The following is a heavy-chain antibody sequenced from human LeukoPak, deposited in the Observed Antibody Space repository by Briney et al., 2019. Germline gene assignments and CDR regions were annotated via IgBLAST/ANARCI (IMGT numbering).Heavy chain of an antibody. CDR2: ISWNSGSI. V-gene: IGHV3-9*01. D-gene: IGHD1-26*01. Sequence: GGSLRLSCAASGFTFNDYATHWVRQAPGKGLEWVSGISWNSGSIGYADSVKGRFTISRDNAKNSLYLQMNSLRAEDTALYYCAKGVVGAFDAFDIWGQGTMVTVSS. CDR1: GFTFNDYA. J-gene: IGHJ3*02. CDR3: AKGVVGAFDAFDI.